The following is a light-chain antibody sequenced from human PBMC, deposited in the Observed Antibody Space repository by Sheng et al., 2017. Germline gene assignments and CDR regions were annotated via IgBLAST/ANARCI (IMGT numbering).Light chain of an antibody. CDR3: QQYFSGPLLT. CDR1: RVFYTDPTISTA. V-gene: IGKV4-1*01. CDR2: GHL. J-gene: IGKJ4*01. Sequence: DIVMTQSPDSLAVSLGERGPPSTASPARVFYTDPTISTAYLGSSRNQDSLLSCSFTGHLPGIRGPDRFSGSGSGTDFTLTISSLQAEDVATYYCQQYFSGPLLTFGGGTKVEI.